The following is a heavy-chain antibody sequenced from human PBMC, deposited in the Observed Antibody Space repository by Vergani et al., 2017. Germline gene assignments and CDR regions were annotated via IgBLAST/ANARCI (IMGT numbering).Heavy chain of an antibody. V-gene: IGHV7-4-1*02. CDR2: INTTTGNP. Sequence: QVQLVQSGSELKKPGASVKVSCKASGYTLSRYSIYWVRQAPGQGLEWMGWINTTTGNPTYAQGFTGRFVFSLDTSVTAAYLQINSLKAEDSALYYCARVLNGYDSCGSFGNWGQGTLLTVSS. CDR3: ARVLNGYDSCGSFGN. J-gene: IGHJ4*02. CDR1: GYTLSRYS. D-gene: IGHD3-22*01.